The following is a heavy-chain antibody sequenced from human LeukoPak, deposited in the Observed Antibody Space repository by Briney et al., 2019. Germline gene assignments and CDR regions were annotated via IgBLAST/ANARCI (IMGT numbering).Heavy chain of an antibody. Sequence: PSETLSLTCTVSGGSISSYYWSWIRQPPGKGLEWIRYIYYSGSTNYNPSLKSRVTISVDTSKNQFSLKVTSVTAADTAVFYCARLANYDFWRGPYPHDAFDIWGQGTMVTVSS. CDR1: GGSISSYY. V-gene: IGHV4-59*08. J-gene: IGHJ3*02. D-gene: IGHD3-3*01. CDR2: IYYSGST. CDR3: ARLANYDFWRGPYPHDAFDI.